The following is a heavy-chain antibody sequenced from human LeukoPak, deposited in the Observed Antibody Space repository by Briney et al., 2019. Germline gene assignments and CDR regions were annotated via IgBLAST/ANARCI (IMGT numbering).Heavy chain of an antibody. D-gene: IGHD1-1*01. CDR2: ISTDSGYT. CDR1: GYTFNSYG. CDR3: ARQSWRNDAFDI. Sequence: SVKVSCKASGYTFNSYGISWVRQAPGQGLEWMGWISTDSGYTGSAQKFRGRVTMTNDTSTSTAYLELRSLTSDDTAVYYCARQSWRNDAFDIWGQGTMVTVSS. V-gene: IGHV1-18*01. J-gene: IGHJ3*02.